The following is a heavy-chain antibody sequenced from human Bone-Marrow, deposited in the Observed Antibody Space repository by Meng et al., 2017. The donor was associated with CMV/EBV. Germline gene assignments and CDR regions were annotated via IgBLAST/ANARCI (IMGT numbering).Heavy chain of an antibody. J-gene: IGHJ5*02. V-gene: IGHV4-34*01. CDR1: GGSFSGYY. CDR2: INHSGST. CDR3: ARDSGWLVGGEYNWFDP. D-gene: IGHD6-19*01. Sequence: GSLRLSCAVYGGSFSGYYWSWIRQPPGKGLEWIGEINHSGSTNYNPSLKSRVTISVDTSKNQFSLKLSSVTAADTAVYYCARDSGWLVGGEYNWFDPWGQGTLVTVSS.